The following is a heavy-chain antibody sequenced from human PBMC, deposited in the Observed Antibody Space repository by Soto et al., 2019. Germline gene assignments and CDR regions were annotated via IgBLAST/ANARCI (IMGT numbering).Heavy chain of an antibody. D-gene: IGHD3-22*01. J-gene: IGHJ6*02. V-gene: IGHV3-33*01. CDR3: ARENYYYDSSGYPYGMDV. CDR1: GFTFSSYG. CDR2: IWYDGSNK. Sequence: GGSLRLSCAASGFTFSSYGMHWVRQAPGKGLEWVAVIWYDGSNKYYADSVKGRFTISRDNSKNTLYLQMNSLRAEDTAVYYCARENYYYDSSGYPYGMDVWGQGTTVTVSS.